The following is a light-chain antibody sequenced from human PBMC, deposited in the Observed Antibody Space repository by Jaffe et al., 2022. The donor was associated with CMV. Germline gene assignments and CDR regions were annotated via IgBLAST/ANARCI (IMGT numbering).Light chain of an antibody. Sequence: QAGLTQPPSVSKGLRQTATLTCTGSNNIVGNQEAAWLQHHQGHPPKLLFYRNNNRPSGISERISTSRSGNTGSLTITGLQPEDEADNFCSALDSSLRVFGGGTNLTVL. CDR1: NNIVGNQE. CDR2: RNN. J-gene: IGLJ3*02. CDR3: SALDSSLRV. V-gene: IGLV10-54*02.